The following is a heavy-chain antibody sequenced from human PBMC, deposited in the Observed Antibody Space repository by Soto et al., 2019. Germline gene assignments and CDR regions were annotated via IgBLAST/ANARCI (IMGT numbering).Heavy chain of an antibody. CDR2: IIPFFGTT. CDR1: GGTFINYA. CDR3: ARGQDLKTTVTPFDY. V-gene: IGHV1-69*13. Sequence: ASVKVSCKASGGTFINYAISWVRQAPGQGLEWMGGIIPFFGTTNYAQKFQGRVTITADESTSTAYMELNSLRSEDTAVYYCARGQDLKTTVTPFDYWGQGTLVTVSS. J-gene: IGHJ4*02. D-gene: IGHD4-4*01.